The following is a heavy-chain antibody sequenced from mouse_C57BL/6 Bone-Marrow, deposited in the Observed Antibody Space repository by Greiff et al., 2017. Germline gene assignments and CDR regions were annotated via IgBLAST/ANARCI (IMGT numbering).Heavy chain of an antibody. Sequence: VQLQQPGTELVKPGASVKLSCKASGYTFTSYWMHWVKQRPEQGLEWIGWIDPENGDTEYASKFQGKATITADTSSNTAYLQISSLTSEDTAVYYCTTVVHYWGQGTTLTVSS. V-gene: IGHV14-4*01. J-gene: IGHJ2*01. CDR2: IDPENGDT. CDR1: GYTFTSYW. CDR3: TTVVHY. D-gene: IGHD1-1*01.